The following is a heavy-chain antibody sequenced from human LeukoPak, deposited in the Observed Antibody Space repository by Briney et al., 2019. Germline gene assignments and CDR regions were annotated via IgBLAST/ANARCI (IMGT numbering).Heavy chain of an antibody. J-gene: IGHJ4*02. D-gene: IGHD3-10*01. V-gene: IGHV4-59*01. Sequence: PSETLSLTCTVSGGSISSYYWSWIRQPPGKGLEWIGYIYHSGTTNYNPSLKSRVTISVDTSKNQFSLKLSSVTAADTAVYHCARAMVRGVIIDYWGQGTLVTVSS. CDR2: IYHSGTT. CDR3: ARAMVRGVIIDY. CDR1: GGSISSYY.